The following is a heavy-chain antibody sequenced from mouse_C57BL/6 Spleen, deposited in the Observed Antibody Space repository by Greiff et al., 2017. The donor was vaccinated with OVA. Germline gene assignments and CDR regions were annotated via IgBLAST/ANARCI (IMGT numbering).Heavy chain of an antibody. V-gene: IGHV1-54*01. Sequence: QVQLQQSGAELVRPGTSVKVSCKASGYAFTNYLIEWVKQRPGQGLEWIGVINPGSGGTNYNEKFKGKATLTADKSSSTACMQLSSLTSEDSAVYFCARRDYDVAWFAYWGQGTLVTVSA. D-gene: IGHD2-4*01. CDR1: GYAFTNYL. CDR2: INPGSGGT. CDR3: ARRDYDVAWFAY. J-gene: IGHJ3*01.